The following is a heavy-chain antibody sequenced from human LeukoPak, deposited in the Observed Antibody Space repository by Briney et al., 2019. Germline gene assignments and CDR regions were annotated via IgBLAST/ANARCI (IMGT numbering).Heavy chain of an antibody. V-gene: IGHV1-69*13. CDR2: IILILGTA. D-gene: IGHD4-17*01. CDR3: ARATVTTFNWFDP. J-gene: IGHJ5*02. Sequence: GASVKVPCKASGGTFSSYAISWVRQAPGQGLEWMGGIILILGTAKYAQKFQGRVTITADESTSTAYMELSSLRSEDTAVYYCARATVTTFNWFDPWGQGTLVTVSS. CDR1: GGTFSSYA.